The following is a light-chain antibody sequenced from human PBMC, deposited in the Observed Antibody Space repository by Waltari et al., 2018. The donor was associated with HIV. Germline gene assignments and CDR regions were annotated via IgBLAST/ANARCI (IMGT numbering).Light chain of an antibody. CDR2: DVD. CDR3: GSYTSSSTYV. Sequence: QSALTQPASVSGSPGQSITISCSGTSSDVGSYNYVSWYQHHPGQAPKPMIYDVDNRLQVVSSRFSGSKSGNTASLTISGLRAEDEADYYCGSYTSSSTYVFGTGTAVTVL. V-gene: IGLV2-14*01. J-gene: IGLJ1*01. CDR1: SSDVGSYNY.